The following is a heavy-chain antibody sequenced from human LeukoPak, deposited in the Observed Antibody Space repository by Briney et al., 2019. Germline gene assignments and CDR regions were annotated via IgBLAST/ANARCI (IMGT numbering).Heavy chain of an antibody. CDR2: ISSSSSYV. CDR3: ARGPRNSSSYQYFQH. D-gene: IGHD6-13*01. CDR1: GFTFSTYS. V-gene: IGHV3-21*01. Sequence: GGSLRLSCAASGFTFSTYSMNWVRQAPGKGLEWVSSISSSSSYVYYADSVKGRFTISRDNAKNSLFLQMNSLRADDTAVYFCARGPRNSSSYQYFQHWGQGTLVTVSS. J-gene: IGHJ1*01.